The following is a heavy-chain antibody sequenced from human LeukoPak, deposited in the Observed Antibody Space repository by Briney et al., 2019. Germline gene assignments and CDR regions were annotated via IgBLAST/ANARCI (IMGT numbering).Heavy chain of an antibody. J-gene: IGHJ4*02. Sequence: SETLSLTCTVSGVSIRSYSWSWIRQPPGKGLEWIGYIYYSGSTNYNPSLKSRVTISGDTSKNQFSLKLSSVTAADTTVYYCARFALGGGTYCFDDWGQGTLVTVSS. D-gene: IGHD3-16*01. CDR2: IYYSGST. CDR1: GVSIRSYS. CDR3: ARFALGGGTYCFDD. V-gene: IGHV4-59*01.